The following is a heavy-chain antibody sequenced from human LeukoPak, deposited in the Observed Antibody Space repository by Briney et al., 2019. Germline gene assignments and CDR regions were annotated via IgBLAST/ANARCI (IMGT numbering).Heavy chain of an antibody. CDR1: GGSISSSSYY. Sequence: SETLSLTCTVSGGSISSSSYYWGWIRQPPGKGLEWIGSIYYSGTTYFNPSLKSQVTISIDTSKNQFSLRLSSVTAADTAVYYCARTRGAGYSYGFNYYYYMDVWGKGTTVTVSS. V-gene: IGHV4-39*07. J-gene: IGHJ6*03. CDR2: IYYSGTT. CDR3: ARTRGAGYSYGFNYYYYMDV. D-gene: IGHD5-18*01.